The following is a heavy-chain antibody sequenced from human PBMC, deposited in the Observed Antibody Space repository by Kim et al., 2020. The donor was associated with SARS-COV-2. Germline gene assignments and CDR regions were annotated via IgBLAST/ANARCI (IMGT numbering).Heavy chain of an antibody. CDR1: GFTFSSYA. V-gene: IGHV3-23*01. CDR2: ISGSGGST. Sequence: GGSLRLSCAASGFTFSSYAMSWVRQAPGKGLEWVSAISGSGGSTYYADSVKGRFTISRDNSKNTLYLQMDSLRAEDTAVYYCAKFGSSWYRYYYYYMDVWGKGTTVTVSS. CDR3: AKFGSSWYRYYYYYMDV. D-gene: IGHD6-13*01. J-gene: IGHJ6*03.